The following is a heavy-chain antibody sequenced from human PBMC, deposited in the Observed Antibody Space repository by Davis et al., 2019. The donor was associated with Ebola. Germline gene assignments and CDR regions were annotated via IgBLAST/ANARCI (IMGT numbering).Heavy chain of an antibody. J-gene: IGHJ2*01. CDR1: GYIFTSYD. CDR3: ARGYSWYFDL. V-gene: IGHV1-8*01. CDR2: MNPNSGNT. Sequence: ASVKVSCKATGYIFTSYDINWVRQATGQGLEWMGWMNPNSGNTGYAQKFQGRVTMTRDTSISTDYMELSSLRSEDTAVYYCARGYSWYFDLWVRGTLVTVSS. D-gene: IGHD2-21*01.